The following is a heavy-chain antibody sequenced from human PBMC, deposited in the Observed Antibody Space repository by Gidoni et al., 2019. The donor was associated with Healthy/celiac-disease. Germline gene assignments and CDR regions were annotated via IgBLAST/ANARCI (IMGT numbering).Heavy chain of an antibody. V-gene: IGHV3-11*01. J-gene: IGHJ4*02. CDR2: ISSSGSTI. CDR3: ARGLYCSSTSCYTLPSFDY. CDR1: GFTFSDDY. Sequence: QVQLVESGGGLVKPGGSLSLPCAASGFTFSDDYMSWIRPAPGKGLEWVSYISSSGSTIYDADSVKGRFTISRENAKNSLYLQMNSLRAEDTAVYYCARGLYCSSTSCYTLPSFDYWGQGTLVTVSS. D-gene: IGHD2-2*02.